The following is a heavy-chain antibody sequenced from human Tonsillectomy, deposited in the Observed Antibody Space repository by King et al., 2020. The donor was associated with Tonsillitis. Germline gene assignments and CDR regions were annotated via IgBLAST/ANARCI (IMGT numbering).Heavy chain of an antibody. V-gene: IGHV3-23*04. CDR3: AKQIGFCSGGTCSLDF. CDR2: ISGSGGYT. D-gene: IGHD2-15*01. J-gene: IGHJ4*02. Sequence: VQLVESGGGLVQSGGSLRLSCAASGFTFSNYAMSWVRQAPGKGLEWVSRISGSGGYTNYADSVGGRFTISRENSKNTLCLQMSSLKAEDPAVYYCAKQIGFCSGGTCSLDFWGQGALVTVSS. CDR1: GFTFSNYA.